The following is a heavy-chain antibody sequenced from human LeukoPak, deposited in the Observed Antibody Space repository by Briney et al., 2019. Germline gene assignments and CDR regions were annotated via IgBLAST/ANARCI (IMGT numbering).Heavy chain of an antibody. CDR3: ARGPYYDFWSGYYFDY. V-gene: IGHV1-2*06. J-gene: IGHJ4*02. D-gene: IGHD3-3*01. Sequence: GASVKVSCTASGYTFTGYYMHWVRQAPGQGLEWMGRINPNSGGTNYAQKFQGRVTMTRDTSISTAYMELSRLRSDDTAVYYYARGPYYDFWSGYYFDYWGQGTLVTVSS. CDR2: INPNSGGT. CDR1: GYTFTGYY.